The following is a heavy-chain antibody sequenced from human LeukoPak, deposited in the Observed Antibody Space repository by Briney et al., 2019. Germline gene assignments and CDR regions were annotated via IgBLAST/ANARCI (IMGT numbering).Heavy chain of an antibody. Sequence: AGGSLRLSCAASGFSFSSYGMHWVRQAPGKGLEWVAVISYDGSNKYYADSVKGRFTLSRDTSKNTLYLHMSSLRADDTAVYYCAKGRGGDTRFYFDYWGQGTLVTVSS. J-gene: IGHJ4*02. CDR3: AKGRGGDTRFYFDY. V-gene: IGHV3-30*18. CDR2: ISYDGSNK. CDR1: GFSFSSYG. D-gene: IGHD2-21*02.